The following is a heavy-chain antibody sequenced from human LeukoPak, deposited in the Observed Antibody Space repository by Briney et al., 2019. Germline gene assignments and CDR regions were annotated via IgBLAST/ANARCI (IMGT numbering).Heavy chain of an antibody. CDR1: GFTFDDFS. Sequence: PGGSLRLSCAASGFTFDDFSIHWVRQAPGKGLEWVSGISWNGLIIAYADSVKGRFTISRDNAKNSLYLQMNSLRAEDTALYYCAKEGGRRRVGATTPFDFWGQGALVTVSS. CDR3: AKEGGRRRVGATTPFDF. CDR2: ISWNGLII. J-gene: IGHJ4*02. V-gene: IGHV3-9*01. D-gene: IGHD1-26*01.